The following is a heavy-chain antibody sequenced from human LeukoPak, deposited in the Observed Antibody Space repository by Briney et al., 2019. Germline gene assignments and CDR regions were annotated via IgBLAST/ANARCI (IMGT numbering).Heavy chain of an antibody. CDR3: SRGRYGDYSRSGYYYGMDV. CDR2: IAFDGSNA. D-gene: IGHD4-17*01. V-gene: IGHV3-30-3*01. J-gene: IGHJ6*02. CDR1: GFTFSSYA. Sequence: GGSLRLSCVASGFTFSSYAMHWLRQAPGKGLEWVAVIAFDGSNALYADSVKGRFTISRDISKSTLYLEMNSLKAEDSAIYYCSRGRYGDYSRSGYYYGMDVWGQGTTVTVSS.